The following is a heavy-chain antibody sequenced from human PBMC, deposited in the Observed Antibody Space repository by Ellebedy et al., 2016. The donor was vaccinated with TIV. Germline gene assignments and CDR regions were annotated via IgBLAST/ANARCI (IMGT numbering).Heavy chain of an antibody. CDR1: GGSFSGYY. J-gene: IGHJ4*02. V-gene: IGHV4-34*01. CDR2: INHSGST. D-gene: IGHD3-22*01. CDR3: ARGRGSGITMIVVVPYDY. Sequence: MPSETLSLTCAVYGGSFSGYYWSWIRQPPGKGLEWIGEINHSGSTNYNPSLKSRVTISVDTSKNQFSLKLSSVTAADTAVYYCARGRGSGITMIVVVPYDYWGQGTLVTVSS.